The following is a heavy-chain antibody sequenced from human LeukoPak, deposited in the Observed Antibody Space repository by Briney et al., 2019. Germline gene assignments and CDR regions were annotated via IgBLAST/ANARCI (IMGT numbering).Heavy chain of an antibody. Sequence: SVKVSCKASGGTFSSYAISWVRQAPGQGLEWMGGIIPIFGTANYAQKFQGRVAITTDESTSTAYMELSSLRSEDTAVYYCASARNPAAGYFDLWGRGTLVTVSS. CDR1: GGTFSSYA. CDR3: ASARNPAAGYFDL. CDR2: IIPIFGTA. D-gene: IGHD2-2*01. V-gene: IGHV1-69*05. J-gene: IGHJ2*01.